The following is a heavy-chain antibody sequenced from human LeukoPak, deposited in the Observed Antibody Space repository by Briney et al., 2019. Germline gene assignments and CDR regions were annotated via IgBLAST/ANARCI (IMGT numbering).Heavy chain of an antibody. CDR3: ARGRTATYGMDV. Sequence: ASVKVSCKASGGTFSSYAISWVRQAPGQGLEWMGWISAYNGNTNYAQKLQGRVTMTTDTSTSTAYMELRSLRSDDTAVYYCARGRTATYGMDVWGQGTTVTVSS. CDR1: GGTFSSYA. D-gene: IGHD5-18*01. CDR2: ISAYNGNT. V-gene: IGHV1-18*01. J-gene: IGHJ6*02.